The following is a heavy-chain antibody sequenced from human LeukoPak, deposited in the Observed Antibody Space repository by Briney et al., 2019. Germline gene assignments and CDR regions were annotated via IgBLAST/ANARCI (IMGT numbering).Heavy chain of an antibody. CDR2: IYYSGDT. CDR3: ARLKSFYDSSGYFDH. CDR1: GDSIRSTSYY. V-gene: IGHV4-39*01. D-gene: IGHD3-22*01. Sequence: SETLSLTCTVSGDSIRSTSYYWGWIRQPPGKGLEWIGSIYYSGDTYYNPSLKSRVTIAVDTSKNQFSLKLNSVTAADTAVYYCARLKSFYDSSGYFDHWGRGTLVTVS. J-gene: IGHJ4*02.